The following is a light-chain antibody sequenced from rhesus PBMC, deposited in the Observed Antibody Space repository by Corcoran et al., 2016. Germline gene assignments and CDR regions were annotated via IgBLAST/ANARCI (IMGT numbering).Light chain of an antibody. V-gene: IGKV1S14*01. J-gene: IGKJ4*01. CDR3: QQHKSYPLT. CDR1: QDISDH. CDR2: YAS. Sequence: DIQMTQSPSSLSASVGDTVTITCRASQDISDHLAWYQQKPGKAPKPLIYYASNLESGVPSRFSGSGSGTECTLTIRSLQPGDFATYHCQQHKSYPLTFGRGTKVAI.